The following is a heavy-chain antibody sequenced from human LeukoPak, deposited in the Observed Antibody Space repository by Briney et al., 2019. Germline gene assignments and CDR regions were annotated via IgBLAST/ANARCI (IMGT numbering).Heavy chain of an antibody. D-gene: IGHD4-23*01. CDR3: AREMGVVTAHGIDV. Sequence: SSETLSLSCIVSGGSISSISSNNYHWGWIRQPPGKGLEWIGSIYYSGSTYYNPSLKSRVTISVDTSKNQFSLKLSSVTAADTALYYCAREMGVVTAHGIDVWGQGTTVTVSS. CDR2: IYYSGST. J-gene: IGHJ6*02. CDR1: GGSISSISSNNYH. V-gene: IGHV4-39*02.